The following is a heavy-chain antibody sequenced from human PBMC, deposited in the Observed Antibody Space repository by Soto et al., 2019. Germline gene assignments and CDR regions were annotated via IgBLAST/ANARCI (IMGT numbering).Heavy chain of an antibody. V-gene: IGHV1-18*01. CDR2: ISAYNGNT. CDR3: AIGGTPIDY. D-gene: IGHD3-16*01. Sequence: QVQLVQSGAEVKKPGTSVKVSCKASGYTFTNSGISWVRQAPGQGLEWMGWISAYNGNTNYAQNFQGRVTMTTDTPTSTAYMEPRSLRSDDTAVYYCAIGGTPIDYWGQGTLVTVSS. J-gene: IGHJ4*02. CDR1: GYTFTNSG.